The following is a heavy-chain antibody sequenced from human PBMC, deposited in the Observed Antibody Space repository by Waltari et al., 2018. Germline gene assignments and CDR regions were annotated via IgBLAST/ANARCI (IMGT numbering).Heavy chain of an antibody. CDR3: ARSLNDYGDNWYFDL. CDR2: ISPILGTA. V-gene: IGHV1-69*01. Sequence: QVQLVQSGAEVKKPGSSVKVSCKASGGTFSSYAISWVRQAPGQGLEWMGGISPILGTANYAQKFKGRVTITADESTSTAYMELSSLRSEDTAVYYCARSLNDYGDNWYFDLWGRGTLVTVSS. CDR1: GGTFSSYA. D-gene: IGHD4-17*01. J-gene: IGHJ2*01.